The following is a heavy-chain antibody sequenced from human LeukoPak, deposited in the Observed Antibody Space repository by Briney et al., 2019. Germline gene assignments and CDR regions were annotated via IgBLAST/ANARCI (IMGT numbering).Heavy chain of an antibody. Sequence: SETLSLTCTVSGGSISSSSYYWGWIRQPPGKGLEWIGSIYYSGSTYYNPSLKSRVTISVDTSKNQFSLKLSSVTAADTAVYYRATYSSLQLDYGMDVWGQGTTVTVSS. CDR3: ATYSSLQLDYGMDV. V-gene: IGHV4-39*07. CDR2: IYYSGST. J-gene: IGHJ6*02. D-gene: IGHD5-18*01. CDR1: GGSISSSSYY.